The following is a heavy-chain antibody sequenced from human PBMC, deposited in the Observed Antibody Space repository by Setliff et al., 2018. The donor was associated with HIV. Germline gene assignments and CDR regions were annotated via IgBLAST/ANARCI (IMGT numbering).Heavy chain of an antibody. V-gene: IGHV4-38-2*01. CDR1: GYSISSGYY. J-gene: IGHJ5*02. CDR2: FYHSGRT. Sequence: PSETLSLTCAVSGYSISSGYYWGWIRQPPGKGLEWIGSFYHSGRTYYNPSLKSRVTISADTSKNQFSLRLSSATAADTAVYYCSRSYCGGDCSLVVDTNWFDPWGQGTLVTVSS. D-gene: IGHD2-21*01. CDR3: SRSYCGGDCSLVVDTNWFDP.